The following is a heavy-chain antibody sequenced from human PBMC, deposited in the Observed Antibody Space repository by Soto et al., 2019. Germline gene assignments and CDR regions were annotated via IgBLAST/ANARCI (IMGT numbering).Heavy chain of an antibody. Sequence: GESLKISCAASGFTFSSYAMSWVRQAPGKGLEWVSAISGSGGSTYYADSVKGRFTISRDNSKNTLYLQMNSLRAEDTAVYYCAKEELCSGGSCSYYFDYWGQGTLVTVSS. CDR1: GFTFSSYA. D-gene: IGHD2-15*01. CDR3: AKEELCSGGSCSYYFDY. V-gene: IGHV3-23*01. J-gene: IGHJ4*02. CDR2: ISGSGGST.